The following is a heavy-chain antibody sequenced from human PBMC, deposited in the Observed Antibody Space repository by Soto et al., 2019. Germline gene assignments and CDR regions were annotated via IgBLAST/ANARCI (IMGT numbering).Heavy chain of an antibody. CDR1: GFTFSSYG. CDR3: AREWVLYYSDY. V-gene: IGHV3-33*01. J-gene: IGHJ4*02. Sequence: QVQLVESGGGVVQPGRSLRVSCAASGFTFSSYGMHWVRQAPGKGLEWVAVIWYDGSNKYYADSVKGRFTISRDNSKNTLYLQMNSLRAEDTAVYYCAREWVLYYSDYWGQGTLVTVSS. CDR2: IWYDGSNK. D-gene: IGHD3-3*01.